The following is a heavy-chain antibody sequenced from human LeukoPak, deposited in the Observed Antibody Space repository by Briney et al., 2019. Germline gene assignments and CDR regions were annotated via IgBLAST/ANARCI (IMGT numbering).Heavy chain of an antibody. D-gene: IGHD3-3*01. CDR1: GFTFRNFW. V-gene: IGHV3-7*03. J-gene: IGHJ4*02. CDR3: AKDPPRYDFWSGYYVDY. CDR2: IHPEGNEK. Sequence: GGSLRLSCAASGFTFRNFWMSWVRQAPGRGLEWVANIHPEGNEKYHVESVKGRFTISRDNAKNSLFLQMNGLRAEDTAVYYCAKDPPRYDFWSGYYVDYWGQGTLVTVSS.